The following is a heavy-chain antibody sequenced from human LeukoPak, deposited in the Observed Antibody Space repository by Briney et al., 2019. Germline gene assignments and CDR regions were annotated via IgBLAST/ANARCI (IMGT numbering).Heavy chain of an antibody. Sequence: GGSLRLSCAASGFTFSSYAMSWVRQAPGKGLEWVSAISGSGGSTYYADSVKGRFTISRDNSKNTLYLQMNSLRAEDTAVYYCARDQVLEWTNWFDPWGQGTLVTVSS. CDR1: GFTFSSYA. D-gene: IGHD3-3*01. V-gene: IGHV3-23*01. CDR3: ARDQVLEWTNWFDP. CDR2: ISGSGGST. J-gene: IGHJ5*02.